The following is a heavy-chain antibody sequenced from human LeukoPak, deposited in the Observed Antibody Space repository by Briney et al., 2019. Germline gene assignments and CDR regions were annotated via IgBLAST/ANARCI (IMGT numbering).Heavy chain of an antibody. V-gene: IGHV1-69*06. D-gene: IGHD3-10*01. Sequence: ASVKVSCKASGGTFSSYAISWVRQAPGQGLEWMGGIIPIFGTANYAQKFQGRVTMTEDTFTDTAYMEVSSLRSEDTAVYYCSTATDAEGSKGWFDPWGQGTLVIVSS. CDR3: STATDAEGSKGWFDP. J-gene: IGHJ5*02. CDR1: GGTFSSYA. CDR2: IIPIFGTA.